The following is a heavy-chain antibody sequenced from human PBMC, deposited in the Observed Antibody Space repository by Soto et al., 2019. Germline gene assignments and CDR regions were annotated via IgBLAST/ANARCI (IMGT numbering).Heavy chain of an antibody. CDR3: RRREGIPVAVSYYFDY. CDR2: IYYSGST. D-gene: IGHD6-19*01. V-gene: IGHV4-39*01. J-gene: IGHJ4*01. Sequence: SETLSLTCTVSGGSISSSSYYWGWIRQPPGKGLEWIGGIYYSGSTYYNPSLKSRVTISVDTSKNQFSLKLSSVTAADTAVYYCRRREGIPVAVSYYFDYSGHGTLLTVSS. CDR1: GGSISSSSYY.